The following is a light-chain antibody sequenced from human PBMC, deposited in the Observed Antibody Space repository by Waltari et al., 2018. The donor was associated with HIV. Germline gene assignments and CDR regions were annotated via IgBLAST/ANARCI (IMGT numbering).Light chain of an antibody. CDR1: SSNIGSNY. CDR2: RNN. J-gene: IGLJ3*02. Sequence: QSVLTQPPSASGTPGQRVTISCSGSSSNIGSNYVYWYQQLPGTAPKLLIYRNNQRPSGVTDRFSGSKSGTSASPAISGLRSEDEADYYCAAWDDSLSGWVFGGGTKLTVL. V-gene: IGLV1-47*01. CDR3: AAWDDSLSGWV.